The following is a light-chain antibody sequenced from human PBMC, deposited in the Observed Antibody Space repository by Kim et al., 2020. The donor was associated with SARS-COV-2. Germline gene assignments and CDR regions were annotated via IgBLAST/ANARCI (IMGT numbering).Light chain of an antibody. CDR1: HGISSS. Sequence: GDRVTITCRASHGISSSLAWYQQKPGKVPDLLLYTASILQSGVPSRFSGSGSVTVFTLTISSLQPEDVATYYCQQYNSAPFTFGQGTKL. CDR3: QQYNSAPFT. J-gene: IGKJ2*01. V-gene: IGKV1-27*01. CDR2: TAS.